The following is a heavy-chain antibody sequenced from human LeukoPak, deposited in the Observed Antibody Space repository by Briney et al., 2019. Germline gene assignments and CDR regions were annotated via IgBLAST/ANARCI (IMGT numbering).Heavy chain of an antibody. CDR1: GGSISSSNW. CDR2: IYHSGST. Sequence: SGTLSLTCAVSGGSISSSNWWSWVRQPPGKGLEWIGEIYHSGSTNYNPPLKSRVTMSVDKSKNQFSLKVSSVTAADTAVYYCVRSAAGGWEYNWFDPWGQGTLVTVSS. V-gene: IGHV4-4*02. J-gene: IGHJ5*02. D-gene: IGHD6-13*01. CDR3: VRSAAGGWEYNWFDP.